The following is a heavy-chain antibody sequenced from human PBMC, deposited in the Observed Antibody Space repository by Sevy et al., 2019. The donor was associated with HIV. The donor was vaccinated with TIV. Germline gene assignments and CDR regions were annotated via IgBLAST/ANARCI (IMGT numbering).Heavy chain of an antibody. Sequence: GGSLRLSCAASGFAFYEYSMSWIRQAPGKGLEWVETLSFGCGKINYADSVKGRFTNSSENSKNSFYLQMDNLRVEDTALYYCAREGCSRPHDYWGQGTRVTVSS. V-gene: IGHV3-23*01. CDR2: LSFGCGKI. D-gene: IGHD2-8*01. CDR3: AREGCSRPHDY. J-gene: IGHJ4*02. CDR1: GFAFYEYS.